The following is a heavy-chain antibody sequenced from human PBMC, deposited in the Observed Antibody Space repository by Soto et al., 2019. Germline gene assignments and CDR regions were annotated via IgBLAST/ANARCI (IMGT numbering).Heavy chain of an antibody. J-gene: IGHJ4*02. D-gene: IGHD6-19*01. CDR3: ARDYGGSGWSNDY. CDR2: ISSSSSYI. V-gene: IGHV3-21*01. Sequence: EVQLVESGGGLVKPGGSLSLSCAASGFTFSSYSMNWVRQAPGKGLEGVSSISSSSSYISYADSVKGRFSISRDNAKNSLYLQMNSLRAEDTAVYYCARDYGGSGWSNDYWGQGTLFTVSS. CDR1: GFTFSSYS.